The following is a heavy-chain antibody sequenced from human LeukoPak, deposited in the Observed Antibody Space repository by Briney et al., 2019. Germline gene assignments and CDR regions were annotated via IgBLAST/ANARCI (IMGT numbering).Heavy chain of an antibody. J-gene: IGHJ3*02. D-gene: IGHD2-15*01. Sequence: SETLSLTCAVYGGSFSGYYWSWIRQPPGKGLEWIGEINHSGSTNYNPSLKSRVTISVDTSKNQFSLKLSSVTAADTAVYYRASAACSGGSCYSISRAFDIWGQGTMVTVSS. CDR2: INHSGST. V-gene: IGHV4-34*01. CDR1: GGSFSGYY. CDR3: ASAACSGGSCYSISRAFDI.